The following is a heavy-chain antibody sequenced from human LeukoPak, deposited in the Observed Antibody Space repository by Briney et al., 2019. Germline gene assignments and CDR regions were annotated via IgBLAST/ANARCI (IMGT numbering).Heavy chain of an antibody. CDR3: ARDRIGRNDI. CDR2: INSDGSSP. CDR1: GFTLSSYW. Sequence: GGSLRLSCAASGFTLSSYWRHWVRQAPGKGLVCVSRINSDGSSPSYADSVKRRFTISRDNAKNTLYLQMNSLRAEDTAVYYCARDRIGRNDIWGQGTMVTVSS. D-gene: IGHD1-14*01. J-gene: IGHJ3*02. V-gene: IGHV3-74*01.